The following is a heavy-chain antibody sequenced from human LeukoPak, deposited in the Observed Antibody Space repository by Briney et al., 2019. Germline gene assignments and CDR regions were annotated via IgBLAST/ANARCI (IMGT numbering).Heavy chain of an antibody. J-gene: IGHJ4*02. V-gene: IGHV1-69*05. CDR1: GGTFSSYA. D-gene: IGHD3-22*01. CDR3: ASPNRRDYYDSSGLNY. CDR2: IIPIFGTA. Sequence: SVKVSCEASGGTFSSYAISWVRQAPGQGLEWMGRIIPIFGTANYAQKFQGRVTITTDESTSTAYMELSSLRSEDTAVYYCASPNRRDYYDSSGLNYWGQGTLVTVSS.